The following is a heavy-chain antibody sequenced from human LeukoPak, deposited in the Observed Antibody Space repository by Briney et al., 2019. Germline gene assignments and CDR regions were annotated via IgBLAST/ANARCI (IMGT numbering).Heavy chain of an antibody. CDR2: ISSSGSTI. D-gene: IGHD3-10*01. CDR3: ARDRPRYYYGSGSNYFDY. CDR1: GFTFSDYY. J-gene: IGHJ4*02. Sequence: PGGSLRLSCAASGFTFSDYYMSWIRQAPGKGLEWISYISSSGSTIYHADSVKGRFTISRDNAKNSLYLQMNSLRAEDTAVYYCARDRPRYYYGSGSNYFDYWGQGTLVTVSS. V-gene: IGHV3-11*01.